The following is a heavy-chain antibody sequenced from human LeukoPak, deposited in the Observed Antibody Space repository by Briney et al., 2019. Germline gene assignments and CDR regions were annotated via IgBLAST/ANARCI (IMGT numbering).Heavy chain of an antibody. CDR2: IIPIFGTA. CDR3: ARDSPRTIFGVVIPYYYYYMDV. J-gene: IGHJ6*03. D-gene: IGHD3-3*01. CDR1: GGTFSSYA. Sequence: AASVKVSCKASGGTFSSYAISWVRQAPGQGLEWMGGIIPIFGTANYAQKFQGRVTITADKSTSTAYMELSSLRSEDTAVYYCARDSPRTIFGVVIPYYYYYMDVWGKGTTVTVSS. V-gene: IGHV1-69*06.